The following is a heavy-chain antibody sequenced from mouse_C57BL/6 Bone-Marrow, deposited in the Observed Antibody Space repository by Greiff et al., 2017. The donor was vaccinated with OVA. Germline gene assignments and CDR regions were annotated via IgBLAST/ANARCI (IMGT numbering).Heavy chain of an antibody. CDR2: IYPRDGST. J-gene: IGHJ2*01. CDR3: ARRGYDYDGPFDY. CDR1: GYTFTSYD. D-gene: IGHD2-4*01. Sequence: VKLQESGPELVKPGASVKLSCKASGYTFTSYDINWVKQRPGQGLAWIGWIYPRDGSTKYKEKFKGKATLTVDTSSSTAYMELHSLTSEDSAVYFCARRGYDYDGPFDYWGQGTTLTVSS. V-gene: IGHV1-85*01.